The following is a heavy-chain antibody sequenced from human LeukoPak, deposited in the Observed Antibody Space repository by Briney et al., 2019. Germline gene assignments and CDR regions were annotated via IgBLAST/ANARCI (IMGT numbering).Heavy chain of an antibody. J-gene: IGHJ6*03. CDR3: ARALSWTTESYYYMDV. CDR1: GYTLMSYD. CDR2: MNTNSLNT. V-gene: IGHV1-8*01. Sequence: ASVKVSCKTSGYTLMSYDINWVRQATGQGLEWMGWMNTNSLNTGYGQRFQGRVTMTMNTSMSTAYMELSSLRSEDTAVYYCARALSWTTESYYYMDVWGKGTTVTVSS. D-gene: IGHD3/OR15-3a*01.